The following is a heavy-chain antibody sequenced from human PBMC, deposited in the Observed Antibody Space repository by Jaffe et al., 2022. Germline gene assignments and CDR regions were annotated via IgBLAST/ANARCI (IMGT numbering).Heavy chain of an antibody. V-gene: IGHV1-2*02. Sequence: QVQLVQSGAEVKKPGASVKVSCKASGYTLDDYYMHWVRQAPGQGLEWMGWIDPDSGDTDYAQKFQGRVTMTRDTSVSTVYMELSGLRSDDSAVYYCARDGQVRGVIIFFEYWGQGTQVTVSS. D-gene: IGHD3-10*01. CDR2: IDPDSGDT. J-gene: IGHJ4*02. CDR3: ARDGQVRGVIIFFEY. CDR1: GYTLDDYY.